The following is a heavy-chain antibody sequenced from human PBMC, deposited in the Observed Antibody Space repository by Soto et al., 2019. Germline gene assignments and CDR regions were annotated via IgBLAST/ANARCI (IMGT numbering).Heavy chain of an antibody. D-gene: IGHD6-13*01. V-gene: IGHV4-34*01. CDR3: ARAFGYSSSWYYYYYGMDV. CDR1: GGSFSGYY. CDR2: INHSGST. Sequence: SETLSLTCAVYGGSFSGYYWSWIRQPPGKGLEWVGEINHSGSTNYNPSLKSRVTISVDTSKNQFSLKLSSVTAADTAVYYCARAFGYSSSWYYYYYGMDVWGQGTTVTVSS. J-gene: IGHJ6*02.